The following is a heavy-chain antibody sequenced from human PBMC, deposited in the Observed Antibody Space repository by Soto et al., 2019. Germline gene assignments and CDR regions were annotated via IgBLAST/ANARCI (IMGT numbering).Heavy chain of an antibody. J-gene: IGHJ6*03. CDR1: GYTFTSYA. CDR2: INAGNGNT. V-gene: IGHV1-3*01. D-gene: IGHD5-12*01. CDR3: ARDHGYSGYEWASYYYYYIDV. Sequence: ASVKVSCKASGYTFTSYAMHWVRQAPGQRLEWMGWINAGNGNTKYSQKFQGRVTITRDTSASTAYMELSSLRSEDTAVYYCARDHGYSGYEWASYYYYYIDVWGKGTTVTVSS.